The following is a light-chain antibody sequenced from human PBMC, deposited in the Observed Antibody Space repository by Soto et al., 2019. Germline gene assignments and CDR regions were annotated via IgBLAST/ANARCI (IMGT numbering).Light chain of an antibody. J-gene: IGKJ3*01. CDR1: QSVLYNSNNKNY. V-gene: IGKV4-1*01. CDR2: WAS. Sequence: DIVMTQSPDSLAVSLGERATINCKSSQSVLYNSNNKNYLAWYQQKAGQDPKMVIYWASTRESGVPDRFSGSGSGTNFNLTVSRLQAEDVAVYYCQQYRSSTFTFGPGTKLDIK. CDR3: QQYRSSTFT.